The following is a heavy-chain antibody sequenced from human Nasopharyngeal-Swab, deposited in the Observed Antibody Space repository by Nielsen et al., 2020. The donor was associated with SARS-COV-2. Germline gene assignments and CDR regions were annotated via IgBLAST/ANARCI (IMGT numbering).Heavy chain of an antibody. Sequence: ASVKVSCKASGYTFTSYGISWVRQAPGQGLEWMGWISAYNGNTNYAQKIQGRVTMTTDTSTSTAYMELRSLRSDDTAVYYCARDQDIVLGNSRGWFDPWGQGTLVTVSS. CDR1: GYTFTSYG. V-gene: IGHV1-18*04. CDR2: ISAYNGNT. J-gene: IGHJ5*02. D-gene: IGHD2-8*01. CDR3: ARDQDIVLGNSRGWFDP.